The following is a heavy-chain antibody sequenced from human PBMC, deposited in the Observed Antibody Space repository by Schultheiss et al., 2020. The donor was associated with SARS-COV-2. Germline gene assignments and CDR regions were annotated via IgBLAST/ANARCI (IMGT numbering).Heavy chain of an antibody. D-gene: IGHD2-21*02. J-gene: IGHJ5*02. Sequence: GGSLRLSCAASGFTFSDYYMSWIRQIPGKGLEWISYINGASSHTDYADSVKGRFTISRDNAKKSLYLEMNSVRAEDTAVYYCARDGIRTAPGNWFDPWGQGILVTVSS. V-gene: IGHV3-11*05. CDR3: ARDGIRTAPGNWFDP. CDR2: INGASSHT. CDR1: GFTFSDYY.